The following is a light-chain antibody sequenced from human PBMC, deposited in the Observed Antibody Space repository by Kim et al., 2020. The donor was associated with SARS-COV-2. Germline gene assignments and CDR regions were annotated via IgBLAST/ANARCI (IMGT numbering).Light chain of an antibody. CDR1: QGVISY. CDR3: QQRSNWPPMYT. J-gene: IGKJ2*01. V-gene: IGKV3-11*01. CDR2: DAS. Sequence: PGQRATLACRASQGVISYLAWYQQNPGQAPRLLIYDASNRATGIPARFSGSGSGTDFTLTISSLEPEDFAVYYCQQRSNWPPMYTFGQGTKLEI.